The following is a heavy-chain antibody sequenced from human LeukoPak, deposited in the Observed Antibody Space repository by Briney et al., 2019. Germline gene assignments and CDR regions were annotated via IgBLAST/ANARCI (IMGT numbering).Heavy chain of an antibody. CDR3: AREPYGDYRGFDY. Sequence: GRSLRLSCAASGFTFSSYGMHWVRQAPGKGLEWVAVIWYDGSNKYYADSVKGRFTISRDNSKNTLYLQMNSLRAEDTAVYYCAREPYGDYRGFDYWGQGTLVTVSS. D-gene: IGHD4-17*01. CDR2: IWYDGSNK. CDR1: GFTFSSYG. V-gene: IGHV3-33*01. J-gene: IGHJ4*02.